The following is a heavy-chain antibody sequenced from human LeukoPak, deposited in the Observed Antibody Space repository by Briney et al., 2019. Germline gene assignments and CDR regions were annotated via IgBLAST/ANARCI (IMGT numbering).Heavy chain of an antibody. V-gene: IGHV3-30-3*01. CDR3: ARDLGNQLLYYFDY. Sequence: PGGSLRHPRAASGFTFSSYAMHWVRQAPGKGLEWVAVISYDGSNKYYADSVKGRFTITRDNSKNTLYLQMNSLRAEDTAVYYCARDLGNQLLYYFDYWGQGTLVTVSS. J-gene: IGHJ4*02. CDR2: ISYDGSNK. CDR1: GFTFSSYA. D-gene: IGHD2-2*01.